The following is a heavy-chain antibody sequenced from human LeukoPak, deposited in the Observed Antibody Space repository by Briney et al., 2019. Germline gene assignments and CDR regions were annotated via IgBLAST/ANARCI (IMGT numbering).Heavy chain of an antibody. CDR1: GYTFRSYV. CDR2: ISIYNGNA. CDR3: ARDQYDSVWGSYRPYFDF. J-gene: IGHJ4*02. Sequence: ASLKVSCKASGYTFRSYVVSWIRQAPGHGLEWMGSISIYNGNATYAENFQGRVTVTTATSTSTAYMELSLRSDDTAMYYCARDQYDSVWGSYRPYFDFWGQGTLVTVSS. D-gene: IGHD3-16*02. V-gene: IGHV1-18*01.